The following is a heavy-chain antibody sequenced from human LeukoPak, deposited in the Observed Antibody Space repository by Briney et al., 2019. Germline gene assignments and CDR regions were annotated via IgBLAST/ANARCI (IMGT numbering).Heavy chain of an antibody. CDR3: ARGYSSSWYLNWFDP. D-gene: IGHD6-13*01. V-gene: IGHV4-38-2*02. Sequence: SETLSLTCTVSGYSISSGYYWGWLRQPPGKGLEWIGSIYHSGSTYYNPSLKSQVTISVDTSRNQFSLKLTSVTAADTAVYYCARGYSSSWYLNWFDPWGQGTLVTVSS. J-gene: IGHJ5*02. CDR1: GYSISSGYY. CDR2: IYHSGST.